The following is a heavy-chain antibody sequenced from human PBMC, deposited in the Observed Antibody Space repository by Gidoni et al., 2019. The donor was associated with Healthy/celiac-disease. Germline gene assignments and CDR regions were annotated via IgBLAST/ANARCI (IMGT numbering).Heavy chain of an antibody. D-gene: IGHD6-19*01. V-gene: IGHV3-9*01. CDR1: GFTFDDYA. CDR2: ISWNSGSI. CDR3: AKDIRGSGWFFDY. Sequence: EVQLVESGGGLVQPGRSLRLSCAASGFTFDDYAMHWVRQAPGKGLEWFSGISWNSGSIGYADSVKGRFTISRDNAKNSLYLQMNSLRAEDTALYYCAKDIRGSGWFFDYWGQGTLVTVSS. J-gene: IGHJ4*02.